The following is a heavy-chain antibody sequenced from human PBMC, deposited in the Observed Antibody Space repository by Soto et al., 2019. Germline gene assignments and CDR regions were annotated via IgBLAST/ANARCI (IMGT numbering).Heavy chain of an antibody. CDR1: GFTFSSYE. CDR3: ARVPNYGDKRSLYWYFDL. CDR2: ISSSGSTI. V-gene: IGHV3-48*03. D-gene: IGHD4-17*01. J-gene: IGHJ2*01. Sequence: GGSLRLSCAASGFTFSSYEMNWVRQAPGKGLEWVSYISSSGSTIYYADSVKGRFTISRDNAKNSLYLQMDSLRAEDTAVYYCARVPNYGDKRSLYWYFDLWGRGTLVTSPQ.